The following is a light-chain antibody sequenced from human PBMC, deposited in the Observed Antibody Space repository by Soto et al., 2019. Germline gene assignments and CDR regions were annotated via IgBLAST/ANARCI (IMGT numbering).Light chain of an antibody. CDR3: QESHIT. CDR1: QSIGTY. V-gene: IGKV1-39*01. Sequence: DAQMTQSPSSLSASVGDSVTITCRASQSIGTYLDWYQHKPGKAPKLLIDAASSLQSGVPSMFSGSGSETDFSLTLSSLQPEDFATYFCQESHITFGQRTKLEIK. J-gene: IGKJ2*01. CDR2: AAS.